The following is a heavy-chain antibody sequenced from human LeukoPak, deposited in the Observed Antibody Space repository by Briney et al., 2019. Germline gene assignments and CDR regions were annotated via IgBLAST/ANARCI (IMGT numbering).Heavy chain of an antibody. V-gene: IGHV1-46*01. CDR1: GFTFTSYY. CDR2: INPSGGST. Sequence: ASVKVSCKASGFTFTSYYMHWVRQAPGQGLEWMGIINPSGGSTSYAQKFQGRVTMTRDTSTSAVYMELSSLRSEDTAVYYCARDLPFLEWLLLDYWGQGTLFTVSS. J-gene: IGHJ4*02. D-gene: IGHD3-3*01. CDR3: ARDLPFLEWLLLDY.